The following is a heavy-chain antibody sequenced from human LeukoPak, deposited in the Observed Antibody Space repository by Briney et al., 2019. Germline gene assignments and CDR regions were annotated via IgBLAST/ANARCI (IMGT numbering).Heavy chain of an antibody. J-gene: IGHJ4*02. D-gene: IGHD5-12*01. V-gene: IGHV3-7*01. CDR2: IKQDGSQK. CDR1: GFTFSSYW. CDR3: ARGPSGYHNT. Sequence: GGSLRLSCAVSGFTFSSYWMTWVRQAPGKGLEWVANIKQDGSQKYYVDSVKGRFTISRDNAKNSVYLQMNSLRAEDTAVYYCARGPSGYHNTGGQGTLVTVSS.